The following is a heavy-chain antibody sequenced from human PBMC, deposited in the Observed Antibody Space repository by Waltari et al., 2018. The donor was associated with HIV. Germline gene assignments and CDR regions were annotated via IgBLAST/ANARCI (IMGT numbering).Heavy chain of an antibody. D-gene: IGHD1-26*01. J-gene: IGHJ4*02. V-gene: IGHV4-34*01. CDR2: SNHRGST. CDR3: ARNDFSGSYGRVDY. CDR1: GGSFRGYY. Sequence: QVQLPQWGAGRLEPSEPLSLTCAVYGGSFRGYYWSWIRQPPGKGLEWIGESNHRGSTNYNPSLKSRVTISVDTSKNQFSLKLSSVTAADTAVYYCARNDFSGSYGRVDYWGQGTLVTVSS.